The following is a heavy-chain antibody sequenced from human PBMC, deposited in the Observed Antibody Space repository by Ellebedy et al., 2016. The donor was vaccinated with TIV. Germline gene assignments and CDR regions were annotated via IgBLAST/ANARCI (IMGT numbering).Heavy chain of an antibody. CDR2: ISYDGSNK. CDR1: GFTFSSYG. V-gene: IGHV3-30*18. CDR3: AKDFTAMDQSDY. D-gene: IGHD5-18*01. J-gene: IGHJ4*02. Sequence: GESLKISCVVSGFTFSSYGMHWVRQAPGKGLEWVAVISYDGSNKYYGNSVKGRFTISRDNSKNTLYLQMNSLRTEDTAVYYCAKDFTAMDQSDYWGQGSLVTVSS.